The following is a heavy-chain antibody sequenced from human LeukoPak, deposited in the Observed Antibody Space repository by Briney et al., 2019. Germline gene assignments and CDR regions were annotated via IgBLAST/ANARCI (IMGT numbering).Heavy chain of an antibody. V-gene: IGHV1-69*04. CDR1: GGTFSSYA. D-gene: IGHD7-27*01. CDR2: IIPILGIA. Sequence: ASVKVSCKASGGTFSSYAISWVRQAPGQGLEWMGRIIPILGIANYAQKFQGRVTITADKSTSTAYMELSSLRSEDTAVYYCARAPLGDYYYGMDVWGQGTTVTVSS. CDR3: ARAPLGDYYYGMDV. J-gene: IGHJ6*02.